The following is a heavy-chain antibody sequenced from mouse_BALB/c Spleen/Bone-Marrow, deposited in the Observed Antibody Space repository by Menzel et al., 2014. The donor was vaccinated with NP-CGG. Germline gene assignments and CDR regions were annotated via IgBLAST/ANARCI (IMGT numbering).Heavy chain of an antibody. D-gene: IGHD2-14*01. CDR2: ISCYNGAT. CDR1: GHSFTGYY. J-gene: IGHJ3*01. V-gene: IGHV1S34*01. CDR3: ARRDYRYDGFAY. Sequence: LVKTGASVKISCKASGHSFTGYYMHWVKQSHGKSLEWIGYISCYNGATNYNQKFKGKAPFTVDTSSSTAYMQFNSLTSEDSAVYFCARRDYRYDGFAYWGQGTLVTVSA.